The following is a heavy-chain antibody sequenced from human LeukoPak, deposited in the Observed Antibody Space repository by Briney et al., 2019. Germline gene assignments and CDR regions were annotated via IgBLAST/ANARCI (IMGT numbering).Heavy chain of an antibody. V-gene: IGHV3-74*01. J-gene: IGHJ4*02. CDR3: ARVRATFSPHFDN. Sequence: GGSLRLSCAASGFTFSSYWTHWVRQAPGKGLMWVSRINSDGSITNYADSVKGRLTISRDNAKNTLYLQMNSLRAEDTAVYYCARVRATFSPHFDNWGQGTLVTVSS. D-gene: IGHD5-12*01. CDR2: INSDGSIT. CDR1: GFTFSSYW.